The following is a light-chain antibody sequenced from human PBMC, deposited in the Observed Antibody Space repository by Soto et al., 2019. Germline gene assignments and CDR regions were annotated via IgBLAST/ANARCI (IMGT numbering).Light chain of an antibody. Sequence: EIVMTQSPATLSVSPGQRATLSCMATQSVSSNLAWYLQKPGQAPRLLIYGASTRATGIPDRISGSGSETEFTLTISSLQPEDFAVYYCQQYNNWPRTFGQGTKVDIK. CDR2: GAS. V-gene: IGKV3-15*01. CDR1: QSVSSN. CDR3: QQYNNWPRT. J-gene: IGKJ1*01.